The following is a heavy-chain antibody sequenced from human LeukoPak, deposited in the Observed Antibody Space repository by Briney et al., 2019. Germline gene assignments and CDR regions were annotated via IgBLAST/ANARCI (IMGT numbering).Heavy chain of an antibody. D-gene: IGHD3-22*01. CDR1: GGTFSSYA. Sequence: SVKVSCKASGGTFSSYAISWVRQAPGQGLEWMGRIIPILDIANYAQKFQGRVTITADKSTSTAYMELSSLRSEDTAVYYCARVYDSSGYSRSYYYYYGMDVWGQGTTVTVSS. CDR3: ARVYDSSGYSRSYYYYYGMDV. V-gene: IGHV1-69*04. J-gene: IGHJ6*02. CDR2: IIPILDIA.